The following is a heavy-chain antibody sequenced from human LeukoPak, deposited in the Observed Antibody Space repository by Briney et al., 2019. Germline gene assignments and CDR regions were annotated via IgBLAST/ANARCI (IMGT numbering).Heavy chain of an antibody. CDR3: ARARGRYGDYLFDY. Sequence: PSETLSLTCTVSGGSITNSSYYWGWIRQPPGKGLEWIGSIYYSGSTYYNPSLKSRVTISVDTSKNQFSLKLSSVTAADTAVYYCARARGRYGDYLFDYWGQGTLVTVSS. J-gene: IGHJ4*02. CDR2: IYYSGST. V-gene: IGHV4-39*01. CDR1: GGSITNSSYY. D-gene: IGHD4-17*01.